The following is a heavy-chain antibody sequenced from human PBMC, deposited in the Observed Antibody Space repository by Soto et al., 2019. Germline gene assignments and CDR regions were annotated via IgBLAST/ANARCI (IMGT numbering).Heavy chain of an antibody. V-gene: IGHV1-8*01. CDR1: GYTFTSYD. CDR3: ARGYFPTHHYSNYIESPSFDY. CDR2: MNPNSGNT. J-gene: IGHJ4*02. D-gene: IGHD4-4*01. Sequence: ASVKVSCKASGYTFTSYDINWVRQATGQGLEWMGWMNPNSGNTGYAQKFQGRVTMTRNTSISTAYMELSSLRSEDTAVYYCARGYFPTHHYSNYIESPSFDYCGKGTLVTVSS.